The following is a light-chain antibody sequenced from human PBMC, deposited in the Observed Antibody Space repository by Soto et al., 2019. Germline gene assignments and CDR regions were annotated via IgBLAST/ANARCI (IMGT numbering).Light chain of an antibody. CDR1: NIGSKS. V-gene: IGLV3-21*04. Sequence: SSELTQPPSVSEAPGKTARITCGGNNIGSKSVNWYQQRPGQAPVLVIYFDSDRPSGIPERFSGSNSGNTSTLTISRVEAGDEADYFCQVWDKSSDHVVFGGGTKVTVL. CDR3: QVWDKSSDHVV. CDR2: FDS. J-gene: IGLJ2*01.